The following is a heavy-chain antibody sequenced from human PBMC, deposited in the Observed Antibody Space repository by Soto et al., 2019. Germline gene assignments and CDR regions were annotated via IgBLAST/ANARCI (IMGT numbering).Heavy chain of an antibody. CDR2: IRETGDEK. J-gene: IGHJ6*02. D-gene: IGHD3-10*01. CDR1: EFTYRTYW. CDR3: ARGHYGLDV. Sequence: VESGGGLVQPGGSLRLSCAASEFTYRTYWMTWVRQAPGKGLEWVANIRETGDEKYYADSVKGRFTISRDDAKKSVILQMNSLRVEDTAVYYCARGHYGLDVWGQGTTVTVSS. V-gene: IGHV3-7*03.